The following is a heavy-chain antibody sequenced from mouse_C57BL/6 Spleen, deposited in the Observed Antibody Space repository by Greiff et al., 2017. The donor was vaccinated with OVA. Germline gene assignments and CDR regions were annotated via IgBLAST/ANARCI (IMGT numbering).Heavy chain of an antibody. CDR2: ISSGGSYT. V-gene: IGHV5-6*01. Sequence: EVQGVESGGDLVKPGGSLKLSCAASGFTFSSYGLSWVRQTPDKRLEWVATISSGGSYTYYPDSVKGRFTISRDNAKNTLYLQMSSLKSEDTAMYYCARPDSSGYYFDYWGQGTTRTVSS. J-gene: IGHJ2*01. D-gene: IGHD3-2*02. CDR1: GFTFSSYG. CDR3: ARPDSSGYYFDY.